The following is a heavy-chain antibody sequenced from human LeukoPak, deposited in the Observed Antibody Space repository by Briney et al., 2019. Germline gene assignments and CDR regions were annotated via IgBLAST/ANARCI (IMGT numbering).Heavy chain of an antibody. CDR3: ARDSGYWNSDLDAFDI. V-gene: IGHV3-21*01. J-gene: IGHJ3*02. Sequence: GGSLRLPCAASGFTFSSYSMNWVRQAPGKGLEWVSSICSSSSYIYYADSVKGGFTLFKNKAKNSLYLQMNSLRAEDTAVYYCARDSGYWNSDLDAFDIWGQGTMVTVSS. D-gene: IGHD1-7*01. CDR1: GFTFSSYS. CDR2: ICSSSSYI.